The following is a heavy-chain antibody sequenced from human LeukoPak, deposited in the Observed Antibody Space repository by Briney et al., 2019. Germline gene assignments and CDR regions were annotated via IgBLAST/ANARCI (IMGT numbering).Heavy chain of an antibody. Sequence: PSQTLSLICSVTSGSISSGGDYWSWIRQNPRRGLEWIGQMDNTGSTDYNPSLESRVTISGDTSKNQFSLKLTSVSAADTAVYYCARAVASGRRGLFDYWGQGTQVTVSS. J-gene: IGHJ4*02. CDR1: SGSISSGGDY. CDR3: ARAVASGRRGLFDY. V-gene: IGHV4-31*03. D-gene: IGHD3-10*01. CDR2: MDNTGST.